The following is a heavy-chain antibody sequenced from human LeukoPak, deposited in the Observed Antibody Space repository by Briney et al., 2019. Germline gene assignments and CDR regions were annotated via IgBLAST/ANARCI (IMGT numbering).Heavy chain of an antibody. V-gene: IGHV3-23*01. CDR1: GFTFSTYG. D-gene: IGHD6-25*01. J-gene: IGHJ6*04. CDR3: ARDGTPIHGSGWVYMDV. CDR2: ISGTAGRT. Sequence: GGSLRLSCAASGFTFSTYGMSWVRQAPGKGLEWVSAISGTAGRTKYADSVKGRFTISRDNSKNTLYLQMNSLRAEDTAVYYCARDGTPIHGSGWVYMDVWGKGTTVTISS.